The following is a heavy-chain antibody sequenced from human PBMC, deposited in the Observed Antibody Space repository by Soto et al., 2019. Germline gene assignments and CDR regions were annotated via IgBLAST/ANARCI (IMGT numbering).Heavy chain of an antibody. J-gene: IGHJ4*02. CDR2: IYYSGST. V-gene: IGHV4-59*01. Sequence: SETLSLTCTVSGGSISSYYWSWIRQPPGKGLEWIGYIYYSGSTNYNPSLKSRVTISVDTSKNQFSLKLSSVTAADTAVYYCARGDSNYDYWGQGTLVTVSS. D-gene: IGHD4-4*01. CDR3: ARGDSNYDY. CDR1: GGSISSYY.